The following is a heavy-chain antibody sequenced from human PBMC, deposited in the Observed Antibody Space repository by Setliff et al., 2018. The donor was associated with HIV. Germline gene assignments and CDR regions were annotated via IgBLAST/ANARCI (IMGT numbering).Heavy chain of an antibody. D-gene: IGHD2-2*01. CDR2: INHSGST. CDR1: GGSFRGYY. V-gene: IGHV4-34*01. Sequence: SETLSLTCAVYGGSFRGYYWSWISQPQGKGLEWVGEINHSGSTNYNPSLKSRVTISLDTPKNQFSLRLISVTAADTAVYYCAKVAVTGYCSTTSCQNWFDPWGQGTLVTVSS. J-gene: IGHJ5*02. CDR3: AKVAVTGYCSTTSCQNWFDP.